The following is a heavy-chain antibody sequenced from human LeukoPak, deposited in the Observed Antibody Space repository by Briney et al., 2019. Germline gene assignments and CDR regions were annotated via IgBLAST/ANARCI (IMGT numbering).Heavy chain of an antibody. Sequence: SETLSLTCGVSGGSISGTNWWSWVRQPPGQGLEWIGEISLAGQTNYNPSLNGRVTMSLDKSSNQLSLHLTSVTAADTATFFCSRESGPFCPFGYWGQGTLVIVSS. V-gene: IGHV4/OR15-8*02. D-gene: IGHD1-26*01. CDR2: ISLAGQT. CDR1: GGSISGTNW. CDR3: SRESGPFCPFGY. J-gene: IGHJ4*02.